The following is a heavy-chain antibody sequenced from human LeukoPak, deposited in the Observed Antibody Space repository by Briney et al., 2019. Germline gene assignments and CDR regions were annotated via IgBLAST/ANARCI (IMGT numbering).Heavy chain of an antibody. Sequence: GASVKVSCKVSGYTLTELSMHWVRQAPGQGLEWMGRINPSSGDTNYAQNFQGRVTMTRDTSISTAYMELSRLRSDDTAVYYCATTSGYFYYWGQGTLVTVSS. V-gene: IGHV1-2*06. CDR1: GYTLTELS. CDR3: ATTSGYFYY. J-gene: IGHJ4*02. D-gene: IGHD1-26*01. CDR2: INPSSGDT.